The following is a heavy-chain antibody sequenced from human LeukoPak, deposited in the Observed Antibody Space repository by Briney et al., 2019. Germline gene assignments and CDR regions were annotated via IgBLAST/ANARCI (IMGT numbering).Heavy chain of an antibody. CDR1: GGSFSGYY. V-gene: IGHV4-34*01. Sequence: SETLSLTCAVYGGSFSGYYWSWIRQPPGKGLEWIGEINHSGSTNYNPSLKSRVTISVDTSKNQFSLKLSSVTAADTAVYYCASTYSSSWYPYYYGMDVWGQGTTVTVSS. CDR2: INHSGST. J-gene: IGHJ6*02. D-gene: IGHD6-13*01. CDR3: ASTYSSSWYPYYYGMDV.